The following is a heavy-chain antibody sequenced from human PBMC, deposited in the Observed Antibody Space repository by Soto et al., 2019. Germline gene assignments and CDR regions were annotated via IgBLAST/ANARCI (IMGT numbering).Heavy chain of an antibody. CDR1: GFTFSKYG. CDR2: IKQDGSEK. J-gene: IGHJ6*02. CDR3: ARLRVTSGIRGLSLHEYTYGMDX. V-gene: IGHV3-7*01. D-gene: IGHD2-21*02. Sequence: GGSLRLSCAASGFTFSKYGMSWVRQAPGKGLQWVSNIKQDGSEKYYVDSVKVRFTISRDNAKNSLYLQMNSLIDEDTAVYYCARLRVTSGIRGLSLHEYTYGMDXWGQGTLVTVS.